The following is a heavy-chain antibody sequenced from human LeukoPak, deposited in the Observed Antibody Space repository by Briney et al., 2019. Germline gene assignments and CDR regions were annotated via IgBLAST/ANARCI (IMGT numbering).Heavy chain of an antibody. CDR2: ISGSSTHT. V-gene: IGHV3-11*03. Sequence: NPGGSLRLSCAASGFTFSDYYMSWIRQAPGKGLEWVSYISGSSTHTNYADSVKGRFTISRGNAKKSLYLQMNSLRAEDTAVYYCATPGLLGYCSSAICAPPGYWGQGTLVTVSS. CDR3: ATPGLLGYCSSAICAPPGY. CDR1: GFTFSDYY. D-gene: IGHD2-2*01. J-gene: IGHJ4*02.